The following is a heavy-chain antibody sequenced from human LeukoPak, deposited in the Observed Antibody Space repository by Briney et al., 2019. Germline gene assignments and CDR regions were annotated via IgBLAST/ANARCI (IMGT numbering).Heavy chain of an antibody. CDR2: ISPGGRTT. V-gene: IGHV3-30*04. D-gene: IGHD4-17*01. Sequence: GGSLRLSCAASGFTFSIYSIHWVRQAPGKGLEWVAVISPGGRTTYYTDSVKGRFTISRDNSKNTVYLQMNSLRGEDSAVYSCSRALPYGDQDYWGQGTLVTVSS. J-gene: IGHJ4*02. CDR1: GFTFSIYS. CDR3: SRALPYGDQDY.